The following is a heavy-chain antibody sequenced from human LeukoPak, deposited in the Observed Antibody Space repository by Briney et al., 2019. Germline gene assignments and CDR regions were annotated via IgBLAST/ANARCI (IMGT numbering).Heavy chain of an antibody. CDR2: INHSGST. J-gene: IGHJ3*02. V-gene: IGHV4-34*01. CDR3: ARYCSSTSCATEIDAFDI. CDR1: GGSFSGYY. D-gene: IGHD2-2*01. Sequence: SETLSLTCAVYGGSFSGYYWSWIRQPPGKGLEWIGEINHSGSTNYNPSLKSRVTISVDTSKNQFSLKLSPVTAADTAVYYCARYCSSTSCATEIDAFDIWGQGTMVTVSS.